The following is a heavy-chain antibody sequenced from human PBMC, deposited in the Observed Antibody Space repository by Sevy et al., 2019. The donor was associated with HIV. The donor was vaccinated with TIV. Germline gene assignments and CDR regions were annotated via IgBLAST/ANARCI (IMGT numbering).Heavy chain of an antibody. D-gene: IGHD3-22*01. CDR3: ARGYDSSGYYFGGAFDI. Sequence: ASVKVSCKASGYTFTSYYMHWVRQAPGQGLEWMGIINPSGGSTSYAQKFQGRVTMTRETSTSTVYMELSSLRSEDTAVYYCARGYDSSGYYFGGAFDIWGQGTMVTVSS. CDR1: GYTFTSYY. V-gene: IGHV1-46*01. J-gene: IGHJ3*02. CDR2: INPSGGST.